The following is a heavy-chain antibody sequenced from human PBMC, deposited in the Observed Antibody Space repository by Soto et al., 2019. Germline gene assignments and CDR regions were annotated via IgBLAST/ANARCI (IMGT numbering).Heavy chain of an antibody. CDR1: GYTFTGYY. J-gene: IGHJ5*02. V-gene: IGHV1-2*04. CDR3: ARGTLMYNWFDP. Sequence: GASVKVSCKASGYTFTGYYMHWVRQAPGQGLEWKGWINPNSGGTNYAQKFQGWVTMTRDTSISTAYMELSRLRSDDTAVYYCARGTLMYNWFDPWGQGTLVTVSS. CDR2: INPNSGGT.